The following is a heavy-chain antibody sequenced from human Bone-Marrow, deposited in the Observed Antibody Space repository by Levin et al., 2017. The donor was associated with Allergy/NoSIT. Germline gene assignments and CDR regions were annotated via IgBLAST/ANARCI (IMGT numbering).Heavy chain of an antibody. CDR1: GFTFDDYA. Sequence: GGSLRLSCAASGFTFDDYAMHWVRQAPGKGLEWVSGISWNSGSIGYADSVKGRFTISRDNAKNSLYLQMNSLRAEDTALYYCAKAYSEELWLSGFDYWGQGTLVTVSS. CDR3: AKAYSEELWLSGFDY. V-gene: IGHV3-9*01. D-gene: IGHD5-18*01. J-gene: IGHJ4*02. CDR2: ISWNSGSI.